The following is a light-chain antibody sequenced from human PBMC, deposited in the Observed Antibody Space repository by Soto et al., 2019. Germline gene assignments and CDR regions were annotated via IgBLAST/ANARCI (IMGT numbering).Light chain of an antibody. J-gene: IGLJ2*01. CDR3: CSYAGDTIVVV. CDR2: EGS. CDR1: SSDVGNYNL. Sequence: QSVLAQPASVSGSPGQSITISCTGTSSDVGNYNLVSWYQQHPGKAPKLIIYEGSKRPSGVSNRFSGSKSGNTASLTISGLQAEDEADYYCCSYAGDTIVVVFGGGTKVTVL. V-gene: IGLV2-23*01.